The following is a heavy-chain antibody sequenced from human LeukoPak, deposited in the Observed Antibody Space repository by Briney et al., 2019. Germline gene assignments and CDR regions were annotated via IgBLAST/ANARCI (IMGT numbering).Heavy chain of an antibody. J-gene: IGHJ4*02. V-gene: IGHV3-11*01. CDR2: ISSSGSTI. D-gene: IGHD6-13*01. Sequence: PGGSLRLSCAASGFTFSDYYMSWIRQALGKGLEWVSYISSSGSTIYYADSVKGRFTISRDNAKNSLYLQMNSLRAEDTAVYYCAKDIAASGLPRIFDFWGQGILVTVSS. CDR3: AKDIAASGLPRIFDF. CDR1: GFTFSDYY.